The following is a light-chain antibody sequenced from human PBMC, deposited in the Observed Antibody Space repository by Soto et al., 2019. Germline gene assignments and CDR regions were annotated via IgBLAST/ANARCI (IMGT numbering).Light chain of an antibody. Sequence: EMKRTRSQTSVSASVGGRVTITCRASQGISSWLAWYQQKPGKAPKLMIYAASSLESGVPSRFSGSGSGTDFTLTINSLQPEDVPTYYCQQADSFPLTFCGGTKVDIK. J-gene: IGKJ4*01. CDR2: AAS. CDR3: QQADSFPLT. CDR1: QGISSW. V-gene: IGKV1-12*01.